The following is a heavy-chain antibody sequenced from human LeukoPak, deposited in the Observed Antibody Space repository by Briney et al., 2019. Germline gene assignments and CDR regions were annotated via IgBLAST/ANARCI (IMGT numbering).Heavy chain of an antibody. CDR1: GFTFSSYA. CDR3: ATGDRLGY. V-gene: IGHV3-23*01. J-gene: IGHJ4*02. CDR2: ISVSGGST. D-gene: IGHD3-10*01. Sequence: GGSLRLSCAASGFTFSSYAMTWVRQAPGKGLEWVSTISVSGGSTYQEDSVMGRFTVSRDTSKNTLYLQMNSLRAEDTAVYYCATGDRLGYCGQRALFSASS.